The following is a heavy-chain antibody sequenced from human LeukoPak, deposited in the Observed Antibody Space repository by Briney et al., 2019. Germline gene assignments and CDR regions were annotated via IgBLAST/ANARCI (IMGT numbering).Heavy chain of an antibody. CDR3: AKQKMSGAYLPDQ. Sequence: GGSLRLSCVVSGFTLSNYNMHWVRQIPGKGLEWLAFSLFDGSSTKYADSVKGRFAISRDNSKNTLYLQMNTLRIDDTGVYYCAKQKMSGAYLPDQWGQGIQVTVSS. V-gene: IGHV3-30*02. D-gene: IGHD3-10*01. CDR1: GFTLSNYN. CDR2: SLFDGSST. J-gene: IGHJ4*02.